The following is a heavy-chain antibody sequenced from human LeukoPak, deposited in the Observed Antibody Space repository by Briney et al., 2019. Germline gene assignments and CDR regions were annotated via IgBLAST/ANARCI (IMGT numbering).Heavy chain of an antibody. CDR2: ICPGDSDT. CDR3: ARGLYGGNPYFDY. V-gene: IGHV5-51*01. J-gene: IGHJ4*02. D-gene: IGHD4-23*01. CDR1: GYSFTSYW. Sequence: GESLKTSCKGSGYSFTSYWIGWVRQMPGKGLEWMGIICPGDSDTSYSPSFQGQVTISADKSISTAYLQWSSLRASDTAMYYCARGLYGGNPYFDYWGQGTLVTVSS.